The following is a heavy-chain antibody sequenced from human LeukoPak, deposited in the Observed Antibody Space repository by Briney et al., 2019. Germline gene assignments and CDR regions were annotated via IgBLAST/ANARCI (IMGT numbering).Heavy chain of an antibody. V-gene: IGHV3-23*01. CDR2: ISGSGGST. J-gene: IGHJ4*02. CDR3: ARVSSGGGYYFDY. Sequence: AGGSLRLSCAASGFTFSSYAMSWVRQAPGKGLEWVSAISGSGGSTYYADSVKGRFTISRDNAKNSLYLQMNSLRAEDTAVYYCARVSSGGGYYFDYWGQGTLVTVSS. CDR1: GFTFSSYA. D-gene: IGHD6-19*01.